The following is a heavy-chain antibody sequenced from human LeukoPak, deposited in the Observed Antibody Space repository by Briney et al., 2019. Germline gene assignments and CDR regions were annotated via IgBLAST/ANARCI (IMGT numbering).Heavy chain of an antibody. CDR3: AKGRYYYDSSDAFDI. D-gene: IGHD3-22*01. Sequence: GGSLRLSCAASGFTFSSYAMSWVRQAPGKGLEWVSAISGSGGSTYYADSVKGRCTISRDNSKNTLYLQMNSLRAEDTAVYYCAKGRYYYDSSDAFDIWGQGTMVTVSS. CDR2: ISGSGGST. J-gene: IGHJ3*02. CDR1: GFTFSSYA. V-gene: IGHV3-23*01.